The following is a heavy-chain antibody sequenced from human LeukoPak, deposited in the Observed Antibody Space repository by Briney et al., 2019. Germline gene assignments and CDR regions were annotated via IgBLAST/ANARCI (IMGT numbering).Heavy chain of an antibody. Sequence: GGPLRLSCAASGFIFRTYWMSWVRQAPGKGLEWVANMNQDGSEKYYVDSVKGRFTISRDNAKNSLYLQMNNLRAEDTAVYYCARLNWNSRESWFDPWGRGTLVTVSS. CDR3: ARLNWNSRESWFDP. D-gene: IGHD1-7*01. V-gene: IGHV3-7*01. CDR2: MNQDGSEK. J-gene: IGHJ5*02. CDR1: GFIFRTYW.